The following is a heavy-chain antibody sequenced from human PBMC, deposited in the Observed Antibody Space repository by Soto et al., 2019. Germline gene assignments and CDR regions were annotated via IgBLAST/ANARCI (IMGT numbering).Heavy chain of an antibody. V-gene: IGHV3-21*01. Sequence: GGSLRLSCAASGFTFSSYSMNWVRQAPGKGLEWVSSISSSSSYIYYADSVKGRFTISRDNAKNSLYLQMNSLRAEDTAVYYCARDRPPRAGASQFDYWGQGTLVTVSS. J-gene: IGHJ4*02. CDR2: ISSSSSYI. D-gene: IGHD6-19*01. CDR1: GFTFSSYS. CDR3: ARDRPPRAGASQFDY.